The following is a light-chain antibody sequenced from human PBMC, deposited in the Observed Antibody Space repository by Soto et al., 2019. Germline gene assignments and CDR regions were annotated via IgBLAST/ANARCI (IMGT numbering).Light chain of an antibody. CDR1: SSDVGGYNY. J-gene: IGLJ2*01. Sequence: QSALTQPASVSGSPGQSITISCTGTSSDVGGYNYVSWYQQHPGKAPKLMIYEVSNRPSGVSNRFSGSKSGNTASLTISGLQPEDDADYYCSSFTTSSTVVFGGGTKLTVL. V-gene: IGLV2-14*01. CDR3: SSFTTSSTVV. CDR2: EVS.